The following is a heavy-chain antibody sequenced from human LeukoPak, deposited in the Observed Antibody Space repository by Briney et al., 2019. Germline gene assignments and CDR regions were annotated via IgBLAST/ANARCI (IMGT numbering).Heavy chain of an antibody. D-gene: IGHD3-3*01. CDR2: INPNSGGT. V-gene: IGHV1-2*02. CDR1: GYTFTGYY. Sequence: ASVNVSCKASGYTFTGYYMHWVRQAPGQGLEWMGWINPNSGGTNYAQKFQGRVTMTRDTSISTAYMELSRLRSDDTAVYYCASTIFGVVTDSYYYYMDVWGKGSTVTVSS. CDR3: ASTIFGVVTDSYYYYMDV. J-gene: IGHJ6*03.